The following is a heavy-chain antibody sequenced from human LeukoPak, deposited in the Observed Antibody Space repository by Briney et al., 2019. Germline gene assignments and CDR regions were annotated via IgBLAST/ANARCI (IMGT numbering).Heavy chain of an antibody. CDR1: GFTFSSYS. CDR2: ISISRSTI. Sequence: GGTLRLSCAASGFTFSSYSRNWVRQAPGKGLEWVSYISISRSTIYYADSVKGRFTISRDNAKSSLYLQMNGLRDEDTAVYYCARVATIFGVVIGRSYYMDVGGKGTTVTVSS. CDR3: ARVATIFGVVIGRSYYMDV. J-gene: IGHJ6*03. D-gene: IGHD3-3*01. V-gene: IGHV3-48*02.